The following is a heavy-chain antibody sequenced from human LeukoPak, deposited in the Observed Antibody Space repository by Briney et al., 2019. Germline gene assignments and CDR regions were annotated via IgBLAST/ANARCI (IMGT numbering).Heavy chain of an antibody. Sequence: GGSLRLSCAASRFTFSGYWITWVRQAPGKGLEWVANIKEDGSEKYYVDSVKGRFTISRDNAKNSLYLQMNSLRAEDTAVYYCAREYDSGYYYYFDYWGQGTLVTVSS. D-gene: IGHD3-22*01. J-gene: IGHJ4*02. CDR2: IKEDGSEK. V-gene: IGHV3-7*01. CDR3: AREYDSGYYYYFDY. CDR1: RFTFSGYW.